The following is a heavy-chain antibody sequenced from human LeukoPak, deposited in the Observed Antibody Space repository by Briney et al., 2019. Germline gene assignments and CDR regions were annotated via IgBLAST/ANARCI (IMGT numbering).Heavy chain of an antibody. CDR3: ARSYWRRITMIVAPRGGYFDY. D-gene: IGHD3-22*01. J-gene: IGHJ4*02. CDR1: GGSFSGYY. V-gene: IGHV4-34*01. Sequence: SETLSLTCAVYGGSFSGYYWSWIRQPPGKGLEWIGEINHSGSTNYNPSLKSRVTISVDTSKNQFSLKLSSVTAADTAVYYCARSYWRRITMIVAPRGGYFDYWGQGTLVTVSS. CDR2: INHSGST.